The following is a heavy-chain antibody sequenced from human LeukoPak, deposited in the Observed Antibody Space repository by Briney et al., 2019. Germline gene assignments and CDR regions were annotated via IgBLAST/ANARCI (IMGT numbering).Heavy chain of an antibody. V-gene: IGHV1-3*01. D-gene: IGHD3-16*02. CDR3: ARGARLSGSYHYGDY. J-gene: IGHJ4*02. Sequence: ASVKVSCKASGYTFTSYAMHWVRQAPGQRLEWMGWINAGNGNTKYSQEFQGRVTMTTDTSTSTAYMELRSLRSDDTAVYYCARGARLSGSYHYGDYWGQGTLVTVSS. CDR1: GYTFTSYA. CDR2: INAGNGNT.